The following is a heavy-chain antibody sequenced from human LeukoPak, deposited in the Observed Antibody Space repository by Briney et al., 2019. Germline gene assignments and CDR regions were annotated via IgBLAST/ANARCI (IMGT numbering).Heavy chain of an antibody. D-gene: IGHD3-10*01. J-gene: IGHJ6*03. V-gene: IGHV4-34*01. CDR1: GGSFSGYY. CDR3: ARQARRYYGSGSYPHYYYYYMDV. CDR2: INHSGST. Sequence: SETLSLTCAVYGGSFSGYYWSWIRQPPGKGLEWIGEINHSGSTNYNPSLKSRVTISVDTSKNQFSLKLSSVTAAVTAVYYCARQARRYYGSGSYPHYYYYYMDVWGKGTTVTISS.